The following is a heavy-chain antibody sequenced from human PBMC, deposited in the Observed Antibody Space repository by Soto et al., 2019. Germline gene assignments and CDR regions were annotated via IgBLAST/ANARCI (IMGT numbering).Heavy chain of an antibody. V-gene: IGHV3-23*01. CDR1: GFTFSSYA. CDR2: ISGSGGST. J-gene: IGHJ1*01. CDR3: AKDDNPYCGGDCPYFQH. D-gene: IGHD2-21*02. Sequence: GGSLRLSCAASGFTFSSYAMSWVRQAPGKGLEWVSAISGSGGSTYYADSVKGRFTISRDNSKHTLYLQMNSLRAEDTAVYYCAKDDNPYCGGDCPYFQHWGQGTLVTVSS.